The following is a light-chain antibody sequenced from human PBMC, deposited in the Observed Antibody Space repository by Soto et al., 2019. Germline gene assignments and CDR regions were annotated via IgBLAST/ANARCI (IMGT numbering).Light chain of an antibody. CDR1: SSDVGGYNY. CDR3: CSYAGDYTYV. CDR2: DVN. V-gene: IGLV2-11*01. J-gene: IGLJ1*01. Sequence: QSVLTQPRSVSGSPGQSVTISCTGTSSDVGGYNYVSWNQQYPGRAPKLIIFDVNNRPSGVPDRFSGSKSGNTASLTISGLQAEDEADYYCCSYAGDYTYVFGTGTKLTVL.